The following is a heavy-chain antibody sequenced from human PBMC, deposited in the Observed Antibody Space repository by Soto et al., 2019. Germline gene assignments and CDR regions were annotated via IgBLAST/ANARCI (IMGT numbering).Heavy chain of an antibody. CDR2: INQEGSEK. CDR3: AKHPAGAASFDS. D-gene: IGHD2-8*02. Sequence: EVQLVESGGDLVQPGGSLRLSCTASGFKFNIFWMSWVRQAPGKGLEWVADINQEGSEKHFVDSVKGRFTISRDNAKNSLYLQMNNLRAEDTAVYYCAKHPAGAASFDSWGQGTRVIVSS. J-gene: IGHJ4*02. CDR1: GFKFNIFW. V-gene: IGHV3-7*03.